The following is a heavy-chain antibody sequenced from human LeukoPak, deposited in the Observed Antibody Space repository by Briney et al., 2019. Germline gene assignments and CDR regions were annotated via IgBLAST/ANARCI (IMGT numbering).Heavy chain of an antibody. CDR1: GFTFSSYG. V-gene: IGHV3-30*02. D-gene: IGHD5-24*01. J-gene: IGHJ4*02. CDR3: ANQGGYNF. Sequence: GGSLRLSCAASGFTFSSYGMHWVRQAPGKGLDWVAFIHHDGSNKYYADSVRGRFTISRDNSKNTLYLQMNSLRAEDTAVYYCANQGGYNFWGQGTLVTVSS. CDR2: IHHDGSNK.